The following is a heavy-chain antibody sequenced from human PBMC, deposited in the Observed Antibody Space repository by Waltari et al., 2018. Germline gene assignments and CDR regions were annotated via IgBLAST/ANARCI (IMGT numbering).Heavy chain of an antibody. Sequence: QLQLQESGPGLVKPSETLSLPCTVSGGPIRRSSYYWGWIRQSPGKGLEWIGGFYYSGSTYYNPTLKSRVTISGDTSKNQFSLKLSSVTAADTAVYYCARHWKKSGYRFDPWGQGTLVTVSS. CDR2: FYYSGST. D-gene: IGHD5-12*01. V-gene: IGHV4-39*01. J-gene: IGHJ5*02. CDR1: GGPIRRSSYY. CDR3: ARHWKKSGYRFDP.